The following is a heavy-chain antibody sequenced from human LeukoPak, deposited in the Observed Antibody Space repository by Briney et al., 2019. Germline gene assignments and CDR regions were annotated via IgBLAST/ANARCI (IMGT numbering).Heavy chain of an antibody. J-gene: IGHJ4*02. CDR3: ARERTGGTYHCDY. Sequence: GGSLRLSCAASGFTFSDYYMSWIRQAPGKWLEWVSYISSSGSTIYYADSVMGRFTISRDNAKNSLFLQMNSLRAEDTAVYYCARERTGGTYHCDYWGQGTLVTVSS. CDR1: GFTFSDYY. V-gene: IGHV3-11*04. CDR2: ISSSGSTI.